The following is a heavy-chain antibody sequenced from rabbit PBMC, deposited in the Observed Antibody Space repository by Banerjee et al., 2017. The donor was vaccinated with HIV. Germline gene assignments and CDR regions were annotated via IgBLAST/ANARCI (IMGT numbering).Heavy chain of an antibody. D-gene: IGHD4-2*01. Sequence: QSLEESGGGLVKPGASLTLTCTASGFTLSSYWMYWVRQAPGKGLEWIGCIDGIGSGSTYYATWAKGRFTISKPSSTTVTLQMTSLTAADTATYFCARDLAGSRENFNLWGQGTLVTVS. CDR2: IDGIGSGST. CDR3: ARDLAGSRENFNL. CDR1: GFTLSSYW. V-gene: IGHV1S40*01. J-gene: IGHJ4*01.